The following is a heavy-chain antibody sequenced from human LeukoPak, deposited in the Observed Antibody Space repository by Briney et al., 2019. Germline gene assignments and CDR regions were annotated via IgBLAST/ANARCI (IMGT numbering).Heavy chain of an antibody. D-gene: IGHD3-9*01. CDR2: ISSSSSYI. V-gene: IGHV3-21*01. J-gene: IGHJ4*02. Sequence: PGGSLRLSCSASGFTFSSYSMNWVRQAPGKGLEWVSSISSSSSYIYYADSVKGRFTISRDNAKNSLYLQMNSLRAEDTAVYYCARDRDDILTGYYDVCYFDYWGQGTLVTVSS. CDR1: GFTFSSYS. CDR3: ARDRDDILTGYYDVCYFDY.